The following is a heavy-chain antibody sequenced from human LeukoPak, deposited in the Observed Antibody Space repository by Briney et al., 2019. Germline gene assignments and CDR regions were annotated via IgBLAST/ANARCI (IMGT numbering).Heavy chain of an antibody. CDR2: IYYSGRI. Sequence: SETLSLTCTVSGGSVSSYYWSWIRQPPGKGLEWVGYIYYSGRINYNPSLKSRVTISVDTSKNQFSLKLSSVTAADTAVYYCARESRYSYGYWFDPWGQGTLVTVSS. CDR1: GGSVSSYY. D-gene: IGHD5-18*01. CDR3: ARESRYSYGYWFDP. V-gene: IGHV4-59*02. J-gene: IGHJ5*02.